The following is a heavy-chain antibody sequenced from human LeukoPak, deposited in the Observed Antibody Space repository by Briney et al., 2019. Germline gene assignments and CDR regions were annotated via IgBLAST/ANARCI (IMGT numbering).Heavy chain of an antibody. CDR2: INSVGSST. CDR1: GFTFSSFW. J-gene: IGHJ4*02. V-gene: IGHV3-74*01. CDR3: ARERTSGWDAFDF. Sequence: GGSLRLSCAASGFTFSSFWMHWVRQAPGKGLVWVSSINSVGSSTRCAESVKGRFTISRDNAKNTVYLQMNSPRAEDTAVYYCARERTSGWDAFDFWGQGTLVTVSS. D-gene: IGHD6-19*01.